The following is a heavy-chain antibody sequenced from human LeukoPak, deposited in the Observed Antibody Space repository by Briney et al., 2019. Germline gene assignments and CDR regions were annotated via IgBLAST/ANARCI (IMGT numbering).Heavy chain of an antibody. CDR2: ICHTRDT. CDR3: ARGPIRSHSSRGQYLGDY. V-gene: IGHV4-4*07. CDR1: RASISGYY. D-gene: IGHD3-16*01. J-gene: IGHJ4*02. Sequence: SQTLSLTCTVSRASISGYYWTWIRQPAGKGLDWVGRICHTRDTNFHASLMSRVTMSVDTSTNQFSLCLTSLTSADPAVYYRARGPIRSHSSRGQYLGDYWGQGILVTVSS.